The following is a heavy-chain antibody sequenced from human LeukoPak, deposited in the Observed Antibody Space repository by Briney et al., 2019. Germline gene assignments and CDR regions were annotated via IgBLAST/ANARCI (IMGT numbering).Heavy chain of an antibody. Sequence: SETLSLTCSVYGGSFYGYYWRWIPQPPGKGLEWIGEINHSRSTNYNQSLKSRVTISVDTSKNQFSLKLSPVTDADTAVYYCGRRAPYDSETQHWGQGTLVTVSS. CDR3: GRRAPYDSETQH. D-gene: IGHD3-22*01. CDR1: GGSFYGYY. V-gene: IGHV4-34*01. CDR2: INHSRST. J-gene: IGHJ1*01.